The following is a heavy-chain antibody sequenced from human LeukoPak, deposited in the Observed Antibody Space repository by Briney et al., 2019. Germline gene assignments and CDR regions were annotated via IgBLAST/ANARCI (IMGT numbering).Heavy chain of an antibody. CDR2: ISYDGSNK. J-gene: IGHJ6*02. CDR1: GVTFSSYG. Sequence: GRSLRLSCAASGVTFSSYGMHWVRQAPGKGLEWVAVISYDGSNKYYADSVKGRFTISRDNSKNTLYLQMNSLRAEDTAVYYCARDGKTTVTSDLYYYYGMDVWGQGTTVTVSS. CDR3: ARDGKTTVTSDLYYYYGMDV. V-gene: IGHV3-30*03. D-gene: IGHD4-17*01.